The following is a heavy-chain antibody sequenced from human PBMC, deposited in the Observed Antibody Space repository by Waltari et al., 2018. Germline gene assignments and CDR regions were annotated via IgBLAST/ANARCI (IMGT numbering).Heavy chain of an antibody. J-gene: IGHJ4*02. CDR2: IYYSGTT. V-gene: IGHV4-39*01. Sequence: QLQLQESGPGLVKPSETLSLTCSVSGGSISSNSYYWVWLRQPPGKGLEWIGTIYYSGTTFYNPSLKSRVTISVDTSKSQFSLRLSSVTAVDTAFYYCARQRKRDLYNSPQADLDFWGQGTLVTVSS. CDR3: ARQRKRDLYNSPQADLDF. CDR1: GGSISSNSYY. D-gene: IGHD3-16*01.